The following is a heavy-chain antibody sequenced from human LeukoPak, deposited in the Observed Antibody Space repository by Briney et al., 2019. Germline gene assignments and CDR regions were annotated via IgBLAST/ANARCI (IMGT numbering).Heavy chain of an antibody. CDR3: ARGQYDYVWGSYRLDY. Sequence: SETLSLTCAVYGGSFSGYYWSWIRQPPGKGLEWIGEINHSGSTNYNPSLKSRVTISVDTSKNQFSLKLSSVTAADTAVYYCARGQYDYVWGSYRLDYWGQGTLITVSS. D-gene: IGHD3-16*02. V-gene: IGHV4-34*01. J-gene: IGHJ4*02. CDR2: INHSGST. CDR1: GGSFSGYY.